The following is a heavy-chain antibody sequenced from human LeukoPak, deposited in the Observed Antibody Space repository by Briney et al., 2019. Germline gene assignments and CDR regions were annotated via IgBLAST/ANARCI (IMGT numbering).Heavy chain of an antibody. CDR2: IKSITDGGTT. J-gene: IGHJ4*02. CDR3: SAYLSGNSLPFDY. V-gene: IGHV3-15*01. Sequence: PGGSLRLSCAASGFTFSNAWMSWVRQAPGKGLEWVGRIKSITDGGTTDYAAPVKGRFSFSRDDSENTLYLQMNSLKTEDTAVFYCSAYLSGNSLPFDYWGQGTLVTVSS. D-gene: IGHD4-23*01. CDR1: GFTFSNAW.